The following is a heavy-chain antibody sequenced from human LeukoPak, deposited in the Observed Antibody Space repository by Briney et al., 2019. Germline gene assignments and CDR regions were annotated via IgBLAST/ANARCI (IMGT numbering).Heavy chain of an antibody. D-gene: IGHD2-21*02. CDR2: IYYSGST. Sequence: SETLSLTCTVSGGSISSYSWSWIRQPPGKGLEWIGYIYYSGSTNYNPSLKSRVTISVDTSKNQFSLKLSSVTAADTAIYYCARAGYCGTNCYFGDWGQGTLVTVSS. V-gene: IGHV4-59*01. J-gene: IGHJ4*02. CDR1: GGSISSYS. CDR3: ARAGYCGTNCYFGD.